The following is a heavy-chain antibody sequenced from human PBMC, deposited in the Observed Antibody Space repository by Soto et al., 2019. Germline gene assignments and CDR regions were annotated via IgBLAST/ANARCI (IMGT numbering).Heavy chain of an antibody. Sequence: PGGSLRLSCAASGFTFSSYGMHWVRQAPGKGLEWVAVIWYDGSNKYYADSVKGRFTISRDNSKNTLYLQMNSLRAEDTAVYYCARADSPPYYYDSSGYGYYYGMDVWGQGTTVTVSS. CDR1: GFTFSSYG. D-gene: IGHD3-22*01. J-gene: IGHJ6*02. V-gene: IGHV3-33*01. CDR3: ARADSPPYYYDSSGYGYYYGMDV. CDR2: IWYDGSNK.